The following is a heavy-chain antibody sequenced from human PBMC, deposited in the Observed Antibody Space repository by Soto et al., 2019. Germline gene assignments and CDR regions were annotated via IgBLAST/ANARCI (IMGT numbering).Heavy chain of an antibody. D-gene: IGHD3-22*01. CDR3: ARGSLRDSSGYYY. CDR2: IYYSGST. CDR1: GGSISSYY. V-gene: IGHV4-59*01. Sequence: SETLSLTCTVSGGSISSYYWSWIRQPPGKGLEWIGYIYYSGSTNYNPSLKSRVTISVDTSKNQFSLKLSSVTAADTAVYYCARGSLRDSSGYYYWGQGILVSVS. J-gene: IGHJ4*02.